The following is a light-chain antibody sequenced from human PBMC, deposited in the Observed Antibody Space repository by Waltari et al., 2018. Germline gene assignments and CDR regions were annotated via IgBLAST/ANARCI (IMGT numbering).Light chain of an antibody. V-gene: IGKV3-20*01. Sequence: EIVLTPSPRSLSFSPGDTAILSCRASQSVSKYLAWYQQKPGQAPRLLIFDASSRATGIPDRFSGSGSGTDLSLTISRVEPEDFAVYYCQQYVSLPATFGQGTKVEIE. CDR2: DAS. CDR1: QSVSKY. CDR3: QQYVSLPAT. J-gene: IGKJ1*01.